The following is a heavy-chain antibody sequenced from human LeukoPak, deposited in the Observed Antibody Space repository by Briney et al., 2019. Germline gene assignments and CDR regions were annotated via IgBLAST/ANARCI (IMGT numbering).Heavy chain of an antibody. V-gene: IGHV3-11*01. CDR1: GFTFNEYY. D-gene: IGHD3-10*01. CDR3: AGVLFGDYVDS. J-gene: IGHJ4*02. Sequence: GGSLRLSCEASGFTFNEYYMSWIRQAPGKGLEWIAYIYSSGLVTIYADSVKGRLTISRDNTKNLLYLQMNSLRAEDTAVYYCAGVLFGDYVDSWGQGTLVTVSS. CDR2: IYSSGLVT.